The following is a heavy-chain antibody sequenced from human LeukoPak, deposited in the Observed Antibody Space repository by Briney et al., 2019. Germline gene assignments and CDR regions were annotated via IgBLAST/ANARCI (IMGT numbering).Heavy chain of an antibody. V-gene: IGHV4-4*07. J-gene: IGHJ4*02. CDR1: GGSITDYY. CDR2: IYSTGGT. CDR3: TRGLRCSSHGCYADY. D-gene: IGHD2-2*01. Sequence: SETLSLTCTVSGGSITDYYWSWIRQPAGEGLEWIGRIYSTGGTHYNPCFKNRVIMSVDTSRNQFSLKLTSVTAADTAVYYCTRGLRCSSHGCYADYWGQGTLVTVSS.